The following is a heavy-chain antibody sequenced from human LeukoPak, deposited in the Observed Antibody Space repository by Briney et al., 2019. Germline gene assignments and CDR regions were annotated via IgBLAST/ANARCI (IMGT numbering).Heavy chain of an antibody. CDR2: IYHSGST. Sequence: SETLSLTCAVSGYSISSGYYWGWIRQPPGKGLEWIGSIYHSGSTYYIPSLKSRVTISVDTSKNQFSLKLSSVTAADTAVYYCARDSRGFGEFDWGQGTLVTVSS. CDR3: ARDSRGFGEFD. CDR1: GYSISSGYY. V-gene: IGHV4-38-2*02. D-gene: IGHD3-10*01. J-gene: IGHJ4*02.